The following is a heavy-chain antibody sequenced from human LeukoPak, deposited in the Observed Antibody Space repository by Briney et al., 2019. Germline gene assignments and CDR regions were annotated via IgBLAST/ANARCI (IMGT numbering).Heavy chain of an antibody. CDR2: IYSSGDA. J-gene: IGHJ4*02. CDR3: ARVSFCPRCHFDY. CDR1: GFTVSSKY. D-gene: IGHD2/OR15-2a*01. Sequence: GGSLRLSCAASGFTVSSKYMSWVRQTPGKGLQWVALIYSSGDAYTPDSVRGRFTISRDNADNTLYLQLNSLRAEDTAVYYCARVSFCPRCHFDYWGQGTLVTVSS. V-gene: IGHV3-53*01.